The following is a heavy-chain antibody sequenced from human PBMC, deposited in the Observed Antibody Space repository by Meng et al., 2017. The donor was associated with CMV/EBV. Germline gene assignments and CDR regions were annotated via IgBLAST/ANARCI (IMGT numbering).Heavy chain of an antibody. CDR1: GYTFNSYD. D-gene: IGHD4-17*01. Sequence: ASVKVSCKASGYTFNSYDITWVRQAPGQGLEWMGWLSPYSGYTNYAQRLQGRVTMTTDTSASTAYMELRSLRSDDTAVYYCARAHDYGDYARGWCGMDVWGQGTTVTVSS. V-gene: IGHV1-18*01. CDR3: ARAHDYGDYARGWCGMDV. CDR2: LSPYSGYT. J-gene: IGHJ6*02.